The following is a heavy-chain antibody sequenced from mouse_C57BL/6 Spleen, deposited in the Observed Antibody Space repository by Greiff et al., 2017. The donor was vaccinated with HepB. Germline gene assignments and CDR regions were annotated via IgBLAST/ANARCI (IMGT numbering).Heavy chain of an antibody. V-gene: IGHV1-82*01. CDR2: IYPGDGDT. J-gene: IGHJ3*01. CDR3: AREGNDYGGAAY. D-gene: IGHD1-1*02. Sequence: QVHVKQSGPELVKPGASVKISCKASGYAFSSSWMNWVKQRPGKGLEWIGRIYPGDGDTNYNGKFKGKATLTADKSSSTAYMQLSSLTSEDSAVYFCAREGNDYGGAAYWGQGTLVTVSA. CDR1: GYAFSSSW.